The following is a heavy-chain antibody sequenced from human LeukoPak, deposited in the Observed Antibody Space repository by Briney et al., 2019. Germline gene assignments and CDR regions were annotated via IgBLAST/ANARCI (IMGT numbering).Heavy chain of an antibody. J-gene: IGHJ4*02. CDR1: GGSFSGYY. CDR3: ARQVTAILFDY. CDR2: LYYSGST. D-gene: IGHD2-21*02. Sequence: SETLSLTCAVYGGSFSGYYWSWIRQPPGKGLEWIGSLYYSGSTYYNPSLKSRVTISVDTSKNQFSLKLNSVTAADTAVYYCARQVTAILFDYWGQGTLVTVSS. V-gene: IGHV4-34*01.